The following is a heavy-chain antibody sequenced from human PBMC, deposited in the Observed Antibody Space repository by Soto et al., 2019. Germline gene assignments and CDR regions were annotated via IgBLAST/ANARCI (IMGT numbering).Heavy chain of an antibody. CDR2: ISGDGVTT. Sequence: EVQLVESGGDLVQRGGSLRLSCAASEFPFSSYWMHWVRHTPGKGLDWVARISGDGVTTYYADSVTGRFTVSRDNAKNPLSLQIRGLRAEDTAVYYCAREYYGLFTGYYTDYWGQGTLVSVSS. V-gene: IGHV3-74*01. CDR1: EFPFSSYW. D-gene: IGHD3-9*01. J-gene: IGHJ4*02. CDR3: AREYYGLFTGYYTDY.